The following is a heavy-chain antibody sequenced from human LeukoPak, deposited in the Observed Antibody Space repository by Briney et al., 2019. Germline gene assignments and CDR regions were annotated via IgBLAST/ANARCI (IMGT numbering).Heavy chain of an antibody. CDR3: ARARGPSQWLAHFDY. Sequence: GGSLRLSCAASGFTVSSNYMSWVRQAPGKGLEWVSVIYSGGSTYYADSVKGRFTISRDNCKNTLYLQMNSLRAEDTAVYYCARARGPSQWLAHFDYWGQGTLVTVSS. D-gene: IGHD6-19*01. V-gene: IGHV3-53*01. J-gene: IGHJ4*02. CDR1: GFTVSSNY. CDR2: IYSGGST.